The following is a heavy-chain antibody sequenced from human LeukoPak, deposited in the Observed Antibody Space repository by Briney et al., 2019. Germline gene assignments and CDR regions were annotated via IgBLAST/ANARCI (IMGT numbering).Heavy chain of an antibody. D-gene: IGHD2-21*02. CDR2: ISSSSSYI. J-gene: IGHJ3*02. Sequence: PGGSLRLSCAASGFTFSSYSMNWVRQAPGKGLEWVSSISSSSSYIYYADSVKGRFTISRDNAKNSLYLQMNSLRAEDTAVYYCARDHIVVVTAYAFDIWGQGTMVTVSS. CDR1: GFTFSSYS. V-gene: IGHV3-21*01. CDR3: ARDHIVVVTAYAFDI.